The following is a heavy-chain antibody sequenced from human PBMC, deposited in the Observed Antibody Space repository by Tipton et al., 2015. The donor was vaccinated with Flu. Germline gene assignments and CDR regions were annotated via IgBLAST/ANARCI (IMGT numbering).Heavy chain of an antibody. Sequence: TLSLTCAVYGGSFSGYYWSWIRQPPGKGLEWIGEINHSGSTNYNPSLKSRVTISVDTSKNQFSLNLSSVTAADTAVYYCARAGCSSTSCYGGGGWFDPWVQGTLVTVSS. D-gene: IGHD2-2*01. CDR3: ARAGCSSTSCYGGGGWFDP. J-gene: IGHJ5*02. CDR1: GGSFSGYY. CDR2: INHSGST. V-gene: IGHV4-34*01.